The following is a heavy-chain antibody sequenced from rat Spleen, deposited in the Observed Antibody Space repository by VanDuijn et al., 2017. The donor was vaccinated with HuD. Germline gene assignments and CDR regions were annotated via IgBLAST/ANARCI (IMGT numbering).Heavy chain of an antibody. J-gene: IGHJ3*01. CDR1: GFSFSNYY. D-gene: IGHD4-3*01. V-gene: IGHV5-25*01. Sequence: EVQLVESGGGLVQPGRSMKLSCAALGFSFSNYYMAWVRQAPTKGLEWVASMNTGGDNTYYRDSVKGRFTVSRDNSKSTLYLQVDSLRSEDTATYYCARQDTSGYSNWFAYWGQGTLVTVSS. CDR2: MNTGGDNT. CDR3: ARQDTSGYSNWFAY.